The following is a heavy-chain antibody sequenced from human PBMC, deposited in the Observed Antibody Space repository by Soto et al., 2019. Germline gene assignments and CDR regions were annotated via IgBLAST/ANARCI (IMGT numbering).Heavy chain of an antibody. CDR3: ARDGKLLDRTWIQLWRTRPYYYYGMDV. V-gene: IGHV1-18*01. CDR1: GYTFTSYG. Sequence: ASVKVSCKASGYTFTSYGISWVRQAPGQGLEWMGWISAYNGNTNYAQKLQGRVTMTTDTSTSTAYMELRSLRSDDTAVYYCARDGKLLDRTWIQLWRTRPYYYYGMDVWGQGTTVTVSS. J-gene: IGHJ6*02. CDR2: ISAYNGNT. D-gene: IGHD5-18*01.